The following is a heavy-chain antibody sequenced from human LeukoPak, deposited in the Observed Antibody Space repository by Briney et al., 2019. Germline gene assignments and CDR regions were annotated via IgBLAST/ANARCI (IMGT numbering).Heavy chain of an antibody. CDR3: ARASRSGSYFSNYYYYMDV. CDR2: IYYSGGT. CDR1: GGSINNYY. J-gene: IGHJ6*03. Sequence: SETLSLTCTVSGGSINNYYWSWIRQPPGKGLEWIGYIYYSGGTNYNPSLKSRVTISVDTSKNQFSLKLSSVTAADTAVYYCARASRSGSYFSNYYYYMDVWGKGTTVTVSS. V-gene: IGHV4-59*01. D-gene: IGHD3-10*01.